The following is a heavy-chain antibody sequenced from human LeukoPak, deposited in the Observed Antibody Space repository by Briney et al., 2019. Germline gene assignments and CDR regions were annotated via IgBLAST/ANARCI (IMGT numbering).Heavy chain of an antibody. J-gene: IGHJ5*02. Sequence: GASVKASCKASGYTFTSYDINWVRQATGQGLEWMGWMNPNSGNTGYAQKFQDRVTMTRNTSISTAYMELSGLRSEDTAMYYCARKTLYGSGKSWFNPWGQGTLVTVSS. CDR2: MNPNSGNT. V-gene: IGHV1-8*01. CDR3: ARKTLYGSGKSWFNP. D-gene: IGHD3-10*01. CDR1: GYTFTSYD.